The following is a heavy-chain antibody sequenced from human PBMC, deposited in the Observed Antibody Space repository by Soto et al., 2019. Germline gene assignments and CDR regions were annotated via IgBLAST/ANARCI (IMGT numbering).Heavy chain of an antibody. Sequence: EVQLVESGGVSVQPGGSLRLSCTASGFTLSNYWMHWVRQAPGKGLVWVSRINTDGSTTTYADSVKGRFTIYRDNAKNTLYLKMNSLRDEDTAVYYCVRIRRGDGYTFGYWGQGTLVTVSS. D-gene: IGHD5-12*01. CDR1: GFTLSNYW. CDR3: VRIRRGDGYTFGY. CDR2: INTDGSTT. J-gene: IGHJ4*02. V-gene: IGHV3-74*01.